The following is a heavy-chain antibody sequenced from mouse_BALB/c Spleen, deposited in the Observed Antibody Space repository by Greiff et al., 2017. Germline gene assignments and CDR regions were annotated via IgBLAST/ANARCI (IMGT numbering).Heavy chain of an antibody. CDR3: ASGGNYGFDY. V-gene: IGHV14-1*02. CDR2: IDPENGNT. CDR1: GFNIKDYY. J-gene: IGHJ2*01. Sequence: VQLKQSGAELVRPGALVKLSCKASGFNIKDYYMHWVKQRPEQGLEWIGWIDPENGNTIYDPKFQGKASITADTSSNTAYLQLSSLTSEDTAVYYCASGGNYGFDYWGQGTTLTVSS. D-gene: IGHD2-1*01.